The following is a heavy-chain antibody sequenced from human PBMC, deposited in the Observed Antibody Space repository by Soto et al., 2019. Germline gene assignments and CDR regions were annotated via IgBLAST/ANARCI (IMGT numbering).Heavy chain of an antibody. D-gene: IGHD5-12*01. V-gene: IGHV3-21*01. CDR1: GFTFSSYS. Sequence: GGSLRLSCAASGFTFSSYSMNWVRQAPGKGLEWVSSISSSSSYIYYADSVKGRFTISRDNAKNSLYLQMNSLRAEDTAVYYCAREGGEGNGYNFYYYYGQDVWGQGTTVTVSS. CDR2: ISSSSSYI. J-gene: IGHJ6*02. CDR3: AREGGEGNGYNFYYYYGQDV.